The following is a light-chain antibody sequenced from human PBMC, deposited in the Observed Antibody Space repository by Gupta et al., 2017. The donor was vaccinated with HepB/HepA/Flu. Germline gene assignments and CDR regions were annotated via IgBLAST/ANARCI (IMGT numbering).Light chain of an antibody. Sequence: DIQMTQSPSSLSASVGHRVTLTCRASQNIHTYLNWYQHKPGKAPNLLIYSASILQTGVPSRFSGSGSGTDFTLTIVSLQPEDGATYYCQQSVITPLTFGGGTKVQIK. CDR3: QQSVITPLT. CDR1: QNIHTY. J-gene: IGKJ4*01. V-gene: IGKV1-39*01. CDR2: SAS.